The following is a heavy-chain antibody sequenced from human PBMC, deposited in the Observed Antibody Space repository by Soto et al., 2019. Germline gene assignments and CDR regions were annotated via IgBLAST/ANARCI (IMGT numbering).Heavy chain of an antibody. D-gene: IGHD5-18*01. CDR1: GFIFTGYN. CDR2: ISSGSSYI. CDR3: AREGYSYGYFDY. V-gene: IGHV3-21*01. Sequence: GGSLRLSCAASGFIFTGYNMNWVRQAPGKGLEWVSSISSGSSYIYYADSVKDRFTISRDNAKSSLYLQMNTLRAEDTAVYYCAREGYSYGYFDYCGQRTLVTVSS. J-gene: IGHJ4*02.